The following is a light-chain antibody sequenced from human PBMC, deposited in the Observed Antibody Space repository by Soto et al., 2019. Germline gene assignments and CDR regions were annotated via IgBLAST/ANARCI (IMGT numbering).Light chain of an antibody. J-gene: IGLJ1*01. CDR3: SSYTSSYSYV. Sequence: QSALTQPASVSGSPGQSITISCTGTSSDVGGYNYVSWYQQHPGKAPKPMIYEVTNRPSGVSNRFSGSKSGNTASLTVSGLQAEDEADYYCSSYTSSYSYVFGTGTKLTVL. CDR1: SSDVGGYNY. V-gene: IGLV2-14*01. CDR2: EVT.